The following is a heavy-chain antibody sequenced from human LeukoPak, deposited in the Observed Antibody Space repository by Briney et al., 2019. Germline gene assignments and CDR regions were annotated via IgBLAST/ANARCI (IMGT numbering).Heavy chain of an antibody. J-gene: IGHJ4*02. CDR2: IYIGCTT. Sequence: GGSLRLSCAASGFTVSTNYMSWVRQAPGKGLEWVSVIYIGCTTFYAHSVKGRFNISRDNSKNTVYLQMNSLRAEDTAVYYCAKGIDSSGWDYFDYWGQGTLVTVSS. V-gene: IGHV3-66*01. CDR3: AKGIDSSGWDYFDY. D-gene: IGHD6-19*01. CDR1: GFTVSTNY.